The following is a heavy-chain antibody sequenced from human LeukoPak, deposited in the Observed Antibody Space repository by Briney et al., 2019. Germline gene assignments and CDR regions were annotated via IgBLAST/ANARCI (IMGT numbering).Heavy chain of an antibody. CDR3: ASLTVGATLFDY. V-gene: IGHV4-59*01. D-gene: IGHD1-26*01. CDR2: IYYSGST. CDR1: GGSISSYY. J-gene: IGHJ4*02. Sequence: SETLSLTCTVSGGSISSYYWSWIRQPPGKGLEWIGYIYYSGSTNYNPSLKSRVTISVDTSKNQFSLKLSSVTAADTAVYYCASLTVGATLFDYWGQGTLVTVSS.